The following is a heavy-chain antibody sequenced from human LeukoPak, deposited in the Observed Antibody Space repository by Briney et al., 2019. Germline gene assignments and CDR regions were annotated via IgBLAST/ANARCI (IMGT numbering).Heavy chain of an antibody. J-gene: IGHJ4*02. CDR1: GFTFSSYS. D-gene: IGHD6-19*01. V-gene: IGHV3-21*01. CDR3: ARGGSSGWYEDY. CDR2: TSSSSSYI. Sequence: PGGSLRLSCAASGFTFSSYSMNWVRQAPGKGLEWVSSTSSSSSYIYYADSVKGRFTISRDNAKNSLYLQMNSLRAEDTAVYYCARGGSSGWYEDYWGQGTLVTVSS.